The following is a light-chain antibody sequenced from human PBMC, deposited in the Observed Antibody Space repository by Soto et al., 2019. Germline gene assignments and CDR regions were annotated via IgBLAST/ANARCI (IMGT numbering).Light chain of an antibody. J-gene: IGKJ2*01. V-gene: IGKV1-5*01. CDR1: QSVSSW. CDR3: QQYNYSPYT. CDR2: GAS. Sequence: DIQMTQSPSTLSASVGDTITITCRARQSVSSWLAWYHQKPGQAPKLLIYGASSLESGVPARFSGSGSGTEFSLTITSLQPDDFATYYCQQYNYSPYTFGGATKLEIK.